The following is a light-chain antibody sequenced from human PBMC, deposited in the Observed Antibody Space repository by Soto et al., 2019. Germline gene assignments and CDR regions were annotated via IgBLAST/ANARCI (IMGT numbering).Light chain of an antibody. Sequence: QSVLTQPHSVSGSPGQSVAISCSGTSSDVGGYNYVSWYQQHPGKATKLIIFDVNKRPSGVPDRFSGSKSGSTASLTISGLQAEDEAGYYCCSYGGSFYVVGTGTKVTVL. V-gene: IGLV2-11*01. CDR1: SSDVGGYNY. CDR2: DVN. CDR3: CSYGGSFYV. J-gene: IGLJ1*01.